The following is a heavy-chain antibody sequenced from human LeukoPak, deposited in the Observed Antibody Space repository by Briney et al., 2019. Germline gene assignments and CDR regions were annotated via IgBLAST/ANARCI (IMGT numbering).Heavy chain of an antibody. D-gene: IGHD6-19*01. CDR1: GGSFSGYY. Sequence: SETLSLTCAVYGGSFSGYYWSWIRQPPGKGLEWIGEINHSGSTNYNPSLKSRVTISVDTSKNQSSLKLSSVTAADTAVYYCARGRYSSDVDYWGQGTLVTVSS. CDR3: ARGRYSSDVDY. J-gene: IGHJ4*02. CDR2: INHSGST. V-gene: IGHV4-34*01.